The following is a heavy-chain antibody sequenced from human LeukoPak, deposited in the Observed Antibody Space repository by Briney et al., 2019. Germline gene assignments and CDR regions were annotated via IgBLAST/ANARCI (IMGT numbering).Heavy chain of an antibody. Sequence: GGSLRLPCAASGFTFGTYAMHWVRQAPGKGLEWVAVILSDGSIPNNADSVRGRFIISRDNSKNTLFLQMNRLRTEDKAVYYCARGAILGGYNLIDDWGQGTLVTVSS. D-gene: IGHD1-26*01. J-gene: IGHJ4*02. CDR2: ILSDGSIP. V-gene: IGHV3-30*04. CDR1: GFTFGTYA. CDR3: ARGAILGGYNLIDD.